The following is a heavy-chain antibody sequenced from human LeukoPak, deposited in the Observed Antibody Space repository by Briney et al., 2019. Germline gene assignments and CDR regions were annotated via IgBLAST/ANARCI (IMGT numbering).Heavy chain of an antibody. V-gene: IGHV3-33*01. CDR1: GFTFSSYG. CDR2: IWYDGSNK. Sequence: GGSLRLSCAASGFTFSSYGMHWVRQAPGKGLEWVAVIWYDGSNKYYADSVKGRFTISGDNSKNTLYLQMNSLRAEDTAVYYCARESLDSSGWYDYWGQGTLVTVSS. J-gene: IGHJ4*02. CDR3: ARESLDSSGWYDY. D-gene: IGHD6-19*01.